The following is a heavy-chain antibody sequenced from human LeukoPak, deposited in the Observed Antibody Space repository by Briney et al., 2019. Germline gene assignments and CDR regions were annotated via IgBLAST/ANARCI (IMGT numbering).Heavy chain of an antibody. CDR1: GGSISSYY. CDR3: ARETRITIFGVVRHFDL. V-gene: IGHV4-59*01. CDR2: IYYSGST. J-gene: IGHJ2*01. Sequence: SETLSLTCTVSGGSISSYYWSWIRQPPGKGLEWIGYIYYSGSTNYNPSLKSRVTISVDTSKNQFSLKLSSVTAADTAVYYCARETRITIFGVVRHFDLWGRGTLVTVSS. D-gene: IGHD3-3*01.